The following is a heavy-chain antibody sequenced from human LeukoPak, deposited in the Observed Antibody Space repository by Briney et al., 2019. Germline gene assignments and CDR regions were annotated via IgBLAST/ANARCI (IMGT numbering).Heavy chain of an antibody. J-gene: IGHJ4*02. Sequence: ASVKVSCKASGYTFTVYYMHWVRQAPGQGLEWMGWINPNSGGTNYAQKFQGRVTMTRDTSISTAYMELSRLRSDDTAVYYCARGPLIAARFDYWGQGTLVTVSS. D-gene: IGHD6-6*01. CDR3: ARGPLIAARFDY. CDR1: GYTFTVYY. CDR2: INPNSGGT. V-gene: IGHV1-2*02.